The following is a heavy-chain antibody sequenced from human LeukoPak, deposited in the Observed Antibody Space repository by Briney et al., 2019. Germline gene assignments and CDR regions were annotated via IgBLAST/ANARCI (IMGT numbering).Heavy chain of an antibody. CDR2: IYSDGST. D-gene: IGHD1-26*01. V-gene: IGHV3-66*01. CDR3: ARWGSGDYFDY. CDR1: GFSVSSNY. J-gene: IGHJ4*02. Sequence: GGSVRLSCAASGFSVSSNYMSWVRQAPGKGLEWVSVIYSDGSTYYADSVKGRFTISRDNSKNTLYLQMNSLRAEDTAVYYCARWGSGDYFDYWGQGTLVTVSS.